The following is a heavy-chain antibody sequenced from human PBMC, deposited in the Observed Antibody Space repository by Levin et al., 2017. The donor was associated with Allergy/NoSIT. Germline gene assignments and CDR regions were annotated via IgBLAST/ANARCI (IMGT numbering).Heavy chain of an antibody. Sequence: GGSLRLSCAASGFTFSSYVMSWVRQAPGKGLEWVSAISGSGGSTYYADSVKGRFTISRDNSKNTLYLQMNSLRAEDTAVYYCAKDDKRGIAAAGIYDAFDIWGQGTMVTVSS. J-gene: IGHJ3*02. V-gene: IGHV3-23*01. CDR2: ISGSGGST. CDR3: AKDDKRGIAAAGIYDAFDI. D-gene: IGHD6-13*01. CDR1: GFTFSSYV.